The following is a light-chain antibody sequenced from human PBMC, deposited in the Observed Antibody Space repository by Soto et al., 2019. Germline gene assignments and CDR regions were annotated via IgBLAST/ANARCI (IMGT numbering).Light chain of an antibody. Sequence: QSVLTQSPSASASLGASVKLTCTLSRGHSTYTIAWHQQQPDKGPRYLMKLKSDGSHSKGDGIPDRFSGSSSGAERYLTISSLQSGDEADYYCQTWGTGIRVFGGGTKLTVL. V-gene: IGLV4-69*01. CDR1: RGHSTYT. CDR2: LKSDGSH. CDR3: QTWGTGIRV. J-gene: IGLJ3*02.